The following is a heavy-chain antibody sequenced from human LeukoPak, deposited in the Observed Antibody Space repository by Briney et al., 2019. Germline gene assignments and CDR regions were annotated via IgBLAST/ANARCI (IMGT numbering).Heavy chain of an antibody. CDR2: IYYSGST. D-gene: IGHD7-27*01. V-gene: IGHV4-39*07. CDR3: ASMHWGFYYYYYMDV. Sequence: PSETLSLTCTVSGGSISSYYWGWIRQPPGKGLEWIGSIYYSGSTYYNPSLKSRVTISVDTSKNQFSLKLSSVTAADTAVYYCASMHWGFYYYYYMDVWSKGTTVTVSS. CDR1: GGSISSYY. J-gene: IGHJ6*03.